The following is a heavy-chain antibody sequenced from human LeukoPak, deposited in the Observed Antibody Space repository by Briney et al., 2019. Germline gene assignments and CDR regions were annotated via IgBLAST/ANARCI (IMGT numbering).Heavy chain of an antibody. J-gene: IGHJ4*02. Sequence: SETLSLTCAVYGGSFSGYYWSWIRQPPGKGREWIGEINHSGSTNYNPSLKSRVTISVDTSKSQFSLKLSSVTAADTPVYYCAREDTAMVDYWGQGTLVTVSS. CDR2: INHSGST. CDR1: GGSFSGYY. CDR3: AREDTAMVDY. V-gene: IGHV4-34*01. D-gene: IGHD5-18*01.